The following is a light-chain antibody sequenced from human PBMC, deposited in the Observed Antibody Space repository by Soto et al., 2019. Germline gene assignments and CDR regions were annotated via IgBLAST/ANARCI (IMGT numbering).Light chain of an antibody. CDR1: SNDVGDYDY. V-gene: IGLV2-14*01. J-gene: IGLJ3*02. Sequence: QSVLTQPASVSGSPGQSIAISCAGTSNDVGDYDYVSWYQQYPGKAPKLIIYEVTNRPSGVPDRFSGSKSGNTASLTISGLQADDEADYYCSSFTNSLTLVFGGGTKLTVL. CDR3: SSFTNSLTLV. CDR2: EVT.